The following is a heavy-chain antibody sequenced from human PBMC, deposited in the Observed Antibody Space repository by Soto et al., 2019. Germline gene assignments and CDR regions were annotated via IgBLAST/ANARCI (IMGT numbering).Heavy chain of an antibody. CDR3: ARVDIVVVPAAKIIAAAAGNWFDP. Sequence: GASVKVSCKASGYTFTIYYMHWVRQAPGQGLEWMGIINPNSGSTNYAQKLQGRVTMTTDTSTSTAYMELRSLRSDDTAVYYCARVDIVVVPAAKIIAAAAGNWFDPWGQGTLVTVSS. D-gene: IGHD2-2*01. CDR2: INPNSGST. CDR1: GYTFTIYY. V-gene: IGHV1-46*01. J-gene: IGHJ5*02.